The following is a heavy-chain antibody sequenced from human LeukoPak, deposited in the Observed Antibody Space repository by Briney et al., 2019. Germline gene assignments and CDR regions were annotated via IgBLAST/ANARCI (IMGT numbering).Heavy chain of an antibody. CDR1: GYTFTDYY. D-gene: IGHD6-13*01. V-gene: IGHV1-2*02. Sequence: ASVKVSCKASGYTFTDYYTHWVRQAPGQGLEWMGWINPHSGGTSYAQKFQGRVTMTRDTSISTVYIELSGLISDDTAVYYCARTLWAAASDHWGQGTLVTVSS. J-gene: IGHJ4*02. CDR2: INPHSGGT. CDR3: ARTLWAAASDH.